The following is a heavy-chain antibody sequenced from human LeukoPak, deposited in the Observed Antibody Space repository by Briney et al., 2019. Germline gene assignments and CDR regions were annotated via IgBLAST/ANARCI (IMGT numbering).Heavy chain of an antibody. V-gene: IGHV3-7*03. Sequence: PGGSLRLSCAASGFTFSSYSMNWVRRVPGRGPEWVANVNRDGSETYYLDSVKGRFTISKDNAKNSLYLQMNSLRAEDTALYHCARNNGMDVWGQGTTVIVSS. CDR2: VNRDGSET. CDR3: ARNNGMDV. CDR1: GFTFSSYS. J-gene: IGHJ6*02.